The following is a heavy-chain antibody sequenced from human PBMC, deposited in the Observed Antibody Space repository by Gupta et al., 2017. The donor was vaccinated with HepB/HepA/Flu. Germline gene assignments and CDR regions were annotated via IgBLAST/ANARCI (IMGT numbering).Heavy chain of an antibody. J-gene: IGHJ4*02. V-gene: IGHV3-30-3*01. CDR2: ILYDGNNK. Sequence: QVQLVESGGGVVQPGRSLRLSCAAYAFTFSSYAMHWVRQAPGKGLEWVAVILYDGNNKYYADSVKGRFTISRDNSKNTLYLQMNSLRPEDTAVYYCASGRFGGQGLHSWGQGTLVTVSS. CDR1: AFTFSSYA. CDR3: ASGRFGGQGLHS. D-gene: IGHD3-10*01.